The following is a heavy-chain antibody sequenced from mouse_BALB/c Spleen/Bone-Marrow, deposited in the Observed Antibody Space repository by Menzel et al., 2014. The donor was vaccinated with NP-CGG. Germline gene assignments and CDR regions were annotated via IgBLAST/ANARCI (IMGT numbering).Heavy chain of an antibody. V-gene: IGHV1-69*02. CDR2: IYPSDNYT. D-gene: IGHD2-3*01. CDR3: TRTYEYFDY. J-gene: IGHJ2*01. CDR1: GYTFTSYW. Sequence: QVQLQQPGAELVRPGASVKLSCKTSGYTFTSYWINWVKQRPGQGLEWIGNIYPSDNYTNYNQKSKDKATLTVDISSTTAYMQLSSPTSEDSAVYYCTRTYEYFDYWGQGTTLTVSS.